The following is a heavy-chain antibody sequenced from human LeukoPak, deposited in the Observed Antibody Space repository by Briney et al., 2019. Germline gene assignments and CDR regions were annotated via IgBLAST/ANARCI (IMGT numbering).Heavy chain of an antibody. V-gene: IGHV1-18*01. D-gene: IGHD3-22*01. Sequence: ASVKVSCKASGYTFTSYGISWVRQAPGQGLEWMGWISAYNGNTNYAQKLQGRVTMTTDTSTSTAYMELRSLRSDDTAVYYCAVAYYYDSSGYWWGQGTLVIVSS. CDR3: AVAYYYDSSGYW. CDR1: GYTFTSYG. CDR2: ISAYNGNT. J-gene: IGHJ4*02.